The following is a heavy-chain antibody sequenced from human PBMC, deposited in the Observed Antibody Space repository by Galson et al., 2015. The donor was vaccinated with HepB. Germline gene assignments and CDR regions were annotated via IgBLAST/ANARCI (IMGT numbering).Heavy chain of an antibody. D-gene: IGHD3-10*01. Sequence: SLRLSCAASGFTFADYAMHWVRQTPGKGLEWVSSIDWSGNNLAYADSVKGRFTISRDSAKNSLYLQMNNLRPEDTAFYYCTKDIRAHGMVDPSFDFWGQATLVTVSS. V-gene: IGHV3-9*01. CDR3: TKDIRAHGMVDPSFDF. J-gene: IGHJ4*02. CDR2: IDWSGNNL. CDR1: GFTFADYA.